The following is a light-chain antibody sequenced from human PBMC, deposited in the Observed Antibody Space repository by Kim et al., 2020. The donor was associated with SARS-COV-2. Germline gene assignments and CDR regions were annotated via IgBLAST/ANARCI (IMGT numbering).Light chain of an antibody. CDR3: HQTRRIPQT. Sequence: ASIGDRVTITCRASQTVSTYLNWYQQKPGKAPKVLIQSASSLQNGVPSRFSGRGSGTEFTLTISSLQPEDSATYFCHQTRRIPQTFGQETKVDIK. CDR1: QTVSTY. J-gene: IGKJ2*01. CDR2: SAS. V-gene: IGKV1-39*01.